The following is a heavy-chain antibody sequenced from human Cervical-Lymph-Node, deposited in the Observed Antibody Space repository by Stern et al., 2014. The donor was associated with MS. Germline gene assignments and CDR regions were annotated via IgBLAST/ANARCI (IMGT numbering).Heavy chain of an antibody. J-gene: IGHJ4*02. CDR1: GVSLSTSGLG. CDR2: SYLDDQK. V-gene: IGHV2-5*02. Sequence: QVTLRESGPALVKPTQTLTLTCTFSGVSLSTSGLGVGWIRQPPGEALEWLAYSYLDDQKRYSPSLKSRLTITKDTSKNQVVLTLTNVDPVDTATYYCAHRTAGPFDYWGQGTLVTVSS. CDR3: AHRTAGPFDY.